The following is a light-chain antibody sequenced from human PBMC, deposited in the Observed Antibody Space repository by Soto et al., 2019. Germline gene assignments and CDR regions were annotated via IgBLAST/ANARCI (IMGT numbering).Light chain of an antibody. CDR2: DVS. Sequence: QSVLTQPASVSGSPGQSITISCVGTSGDIGDYNYVSWYQQHPGKVPKVIIYDVSNRPSGVSYRFSGTKSGNTASLTVSGLQAEDEADYYCCSYTRSGTLIFGTGTKVNV. J-gene: IGLJ1*01. CDR3: CSYTRSGTLI. CDR1: SGDIGDYNY. V-gene: IGLV2-14*01.